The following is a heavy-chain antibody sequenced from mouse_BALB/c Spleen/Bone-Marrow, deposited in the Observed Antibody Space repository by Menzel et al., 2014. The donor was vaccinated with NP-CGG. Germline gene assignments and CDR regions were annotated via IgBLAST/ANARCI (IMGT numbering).Heavy chain of an antibody. CDR3: ARRLTGTLYFDY. Sequence: VHLVESGAELVRPGTSVNVSCKASGYAFTNYLIEWVKQRPGQGLEWIGVINPGSGATNYNENFKGKATLTADKSSSTPYMQFSSLTSDDSAVYFCARRLTGTLYFDYWGQGTTLTVSS. CDR1: GYAFTNYL. CDR2: INPGSGAT. D-gene: IGHD4-1*01. J-gene: IGHJ2*01. V-gene: IGHV1-54*03.